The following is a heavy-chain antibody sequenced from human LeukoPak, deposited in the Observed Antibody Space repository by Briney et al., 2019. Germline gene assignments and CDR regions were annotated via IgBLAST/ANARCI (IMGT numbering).Heavy chain of an antibody. CDR2: TYYRSKWYN. CDR1: GDSVSSNSAA. Sequence: SQTLSLTCAISGDSVSSNSAAWNWIRQSPSRGLEWLGRTYYRSKWYNDYAVSVKSRITINPDTSKNQFSLQLNSVTPEDTAVYYCAKAPRDSSGYFLYCLDHWGQGTLVTVSS. V-gene: IGHV6-1*01. J-gene: IGHJ4*02. CDR3: AKAPRDSSGYFLYCLDH. D-gene: IGHD3-22*01.